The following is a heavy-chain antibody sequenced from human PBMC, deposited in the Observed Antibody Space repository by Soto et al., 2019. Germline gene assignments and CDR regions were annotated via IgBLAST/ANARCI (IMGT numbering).Heavy chain of an antibody. CDR1: GFMFSDHA. J-gene: IGHJ6*02. CDR2: IDESGGTT. D-gene: IGHD3-3*01. CDR3: ARDRSLNFAVPPYGMDV. Sequence: GSLRLSCVVSGFMFSDHAMNWVRQAPGKGPEWISRIDESGGTTSYADSVKGRFTISRDNTRDSLYLHMSNLRAEDTAIYYCARDRSLNFAVPPYGMDVWGPGTTVTSP. V-gene: IGHV3-48*03.